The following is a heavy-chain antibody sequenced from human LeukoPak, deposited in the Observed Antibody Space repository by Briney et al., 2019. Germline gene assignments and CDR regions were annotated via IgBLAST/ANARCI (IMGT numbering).Heavy chain of an antibody. J-gene: IGHJ6*02. Sequence: SETLSLTCTVSGGSISSYYWSWIRQPPGKGLEGIGYIYYSGSTNYDPSHKSRVTISVDTSKNQFSLKLSSVTAADTAVYYCARVEDFAGPYGMDVWGQGTTVTVSS. CDR3: ARVEDFAGPYGMDV. CDR2: IYYSGST. V-gene: IGHV4-59*08. CDR1: GGSISSYY. D-gene: IGHD2-15*01.